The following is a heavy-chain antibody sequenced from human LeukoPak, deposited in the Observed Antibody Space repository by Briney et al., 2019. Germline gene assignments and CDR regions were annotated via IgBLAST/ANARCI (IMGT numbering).Heavy chain of an antibody. CDR2: TSTSGRTT. Sequence: GGSLRLSCAASGFTFSNYEIIWVRQAPGKGLEGISYTSTSGRTTNYADSVKGRFTISRDNAKNSLYLQMNSLTGEDTAVYYCARNGDGLGYWGQGTLVTVSS. CDR3: ARNGDGLGY. D-gene: IGHD2-21*01. V-gene: IGHV3-48*03. J-gene: IGHJ4*02. CDR1: GFTFSNYE.